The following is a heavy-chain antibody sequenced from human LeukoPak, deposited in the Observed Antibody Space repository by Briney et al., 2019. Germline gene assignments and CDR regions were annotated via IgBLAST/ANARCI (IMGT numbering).Heavy chain of an antibody. CDR1: SFSVTSIYY. D-gene: IGHD3-10*01. J-gene: IGHJ5*02. V-gene: IGHV4-38-2*02. CDR3: ARPISYDGFDP. CDR2: ISHSGST. Sequence: PSETLSLICNVSSFSVTSIYYWGWIRQPPGKGLEWIGTISHSGSTYYNPSLKSRVTISVDTSKNQFSLKLSSVTAADTAVYYCARPISYDGFDPWGQGTLVTVSS.